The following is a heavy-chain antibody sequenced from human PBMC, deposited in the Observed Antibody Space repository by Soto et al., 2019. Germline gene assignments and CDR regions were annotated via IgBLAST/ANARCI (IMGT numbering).Heavy chain of an antibody. CDR1: GGSISSSSYY. J-gene: IGHJ1*01. CDR2: IYYSGTP. Sequence: SETLSLTCTVSGGSISSSSYYWGWIRQPPGTGLEWIGTIYYSGTPYYNPSLRSRVTISVDTSKNQFSLKLSSVTAADTAVYYCARGVQHWGQGTLVTVSS. CDR3: ARGVQH. V-gene: IGHV4-39*07.